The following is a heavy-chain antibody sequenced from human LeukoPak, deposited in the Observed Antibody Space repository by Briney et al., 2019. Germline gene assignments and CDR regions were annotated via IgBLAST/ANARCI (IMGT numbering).Heavy chain of an antibody. CDR1: GFTFDDYA. J-gene: IGHJ5*02. CDR3: AKGSPLYDSSGYYWFDP. V-gene: IGHV3-9*01. Sequence: GRSLRLSCAASGFTFDDYAMHWVRQAPGKGLEWVSGISWNSGSIGYADSVKGRFTISRDNAKNSLYLQMNSLRAEDTALYYCAKGSPLYDSSGYYWFDPWGQGTLVTVSS. CDR2: ISWNSGSI. D-gene: IGHD3-22*01.